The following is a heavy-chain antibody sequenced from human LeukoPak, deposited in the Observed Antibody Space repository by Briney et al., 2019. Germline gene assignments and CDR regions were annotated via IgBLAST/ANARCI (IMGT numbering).Heavy chain of an antibody. CDR2: FNPSGGST. J-gene: IGHJ3*02. D-gene: IGHD6-13*01. CDR3: ARVEQQLVLDYDAFDI. CDR1: GYTFTSYY. V-gene: IGHV1-46*01. Sequence: ASVKVSCKASGYTFTSYYMHWVRQAPGQGLEWLGIFNPSGGSTSYAQKFQGRVTMTRDTSTSTVYMELSSLRSEDTAVYYCARVEQQLVLDYDAFDIWGQGTMVTVSS.